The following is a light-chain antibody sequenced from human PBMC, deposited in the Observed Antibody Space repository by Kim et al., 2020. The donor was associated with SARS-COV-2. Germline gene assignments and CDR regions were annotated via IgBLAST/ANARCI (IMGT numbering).Light chain of an antibody. Sequence: SVPPEERATPPGGDSQSVSSNLAGYQQKPGQAPRLLIYGAPTRATGIPARFRGSGSGTEFTLTISSLQSEDFAVYYCRQYTNRWTLCPGTKVGIK. CDR1: QSVSSN. CDR3: RQYTNRWT. CDR2: GAP. V-gene: IGKV3-15*01. J-gene: IGKJ1*01.